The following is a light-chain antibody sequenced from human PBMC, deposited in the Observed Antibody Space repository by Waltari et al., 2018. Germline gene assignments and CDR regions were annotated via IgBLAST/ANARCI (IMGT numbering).Light chain of an antibody. CDR3: QQYSISPLI. CDR1: QSVTSN. V-gene: IGKV3-15*01. Sequence: EIVMTQSPATLSVSPGERATLSCRASQSVTSNLAWYQQKPGQAPRLLIYGASTSAAGVPARFSGSGSGTEFTLTISSMQSEDFATYYCQQYSISPLIFGQGTRLEIK. CDR2: GAS. J-gene: IGKJ5*01.